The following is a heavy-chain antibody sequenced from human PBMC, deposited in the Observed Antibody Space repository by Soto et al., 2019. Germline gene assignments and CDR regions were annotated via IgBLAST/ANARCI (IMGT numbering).Heavy chain of an antibody. CDR3: ATHPPYGPLDH. D-gene: IGHD4-17*01. CDR1: GGSISSSSNH. CDR2: IYYSENT. J-gene: IGHJ4*02. V-gene: IGHV4-39*01. Sequence: QLQLQESGPGLVKPSETLSLTCTVSGGSISSSSNHWGWIRQPPGKGLEWIGNIYYSENTYYNPSLKSRVTISVDTSKNQFSLRLTSATAADTAVYYCATHPPYGPLDHWGQGTLVTVSS.